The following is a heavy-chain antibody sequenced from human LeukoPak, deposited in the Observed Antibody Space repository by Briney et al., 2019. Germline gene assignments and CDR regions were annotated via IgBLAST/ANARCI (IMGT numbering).Heavy chain of an antibody. CDR1: GFTFSSYE. V-gene: IGHV3-48*03. Sequence: GGSLRLSCAASGFTFSSYEMTWVRQAPGKGLEWVSYISSSGSTIYYADSVKGRFTISRDNAKNSLYLQMNSLRAEDTAVYYCAREVGGGSSSPAFDYWGQGTLVTVSS. D-gene: IGHD2-15*01. J-gene: IGHJ4*02. CDR3: AREVGGGSSSPAFDY. CDR2: ISSSGSTI.